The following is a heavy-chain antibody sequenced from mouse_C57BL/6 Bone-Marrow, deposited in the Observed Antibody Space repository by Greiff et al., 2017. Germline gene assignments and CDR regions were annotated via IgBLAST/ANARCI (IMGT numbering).Heavy chain of an antibody. CDR1: GYTFTSYW. V-gene: IGHV1-55*01. D-gene: IGHD2-5*01. CDR2: IYPGSGST. CDR3: ARPYYSNYWYFDV. J-gene: IGHJ1*03. Sequence: QVQLKESGAELVKPGASVKMSCKASGYTFTSYWITWVKQRPGQGLEWIGDIYPGSGSTNYNEKFKSKATLTVDTSSRTAYMQLSSLTSEDSAVYYCARPYYSNYWYFDVWGTGTTVTVSS.